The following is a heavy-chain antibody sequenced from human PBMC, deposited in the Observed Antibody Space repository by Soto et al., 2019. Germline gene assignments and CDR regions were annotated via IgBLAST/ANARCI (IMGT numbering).Heavy chain of an antibody. Sequence: QVQLVQSGAEVKKPGSSVKVSCKASGGTFSSYAISWVRQAPGQGLEWMGGIIPIFGTANYAQKFQGRVTITADESTSTAYMEVSSLRSEDTAVYYCARSRLVRGYYYYYYGMDVWGQGTTVTVSS. CDR1: GGTFSSYA. CDR3: ARSRLVRGYYYYYYGMDV. J-gene: IGHJ6*02. CDR2: IIPIFGTA. V-gene: IGHV1-69*01. D-gene: IGHD3-10*01.